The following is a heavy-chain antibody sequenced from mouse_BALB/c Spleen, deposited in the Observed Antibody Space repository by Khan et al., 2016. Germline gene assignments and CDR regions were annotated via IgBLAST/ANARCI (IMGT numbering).Heavy chain of an antibody. J-gene: IGHJ4*01. Sequence: VQLKQSGAELVKPGASVKLSCTASGFNIKDTYMHWVKQRPEQGLEWIGRIDPANGNTKYDPTFQGKATITADTSSNTAYLQLSSLTSEDTAVYYCARRAGTRGYAMDYWGQGTSVTVSS. CDR3: ARRAGTRGYAMDY. CDR2: IDPANGNT. V-gene: IGHV14-3*02. D-gene: IGHD3-3*01. CDR1: GFNIKDTY.